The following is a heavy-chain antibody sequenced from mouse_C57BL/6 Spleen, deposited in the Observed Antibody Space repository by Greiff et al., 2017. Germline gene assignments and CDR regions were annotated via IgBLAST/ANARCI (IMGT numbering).Heavy chain of an antibody. D-gene: IGHD1-1*01. CDR3: ARMGYYGRSFYAMDY. V-gene: IGHV1-39*01. CDR1: GYSFSDYN. CDR2: INPNYGTT. Sequence: LQESGPDLVKPGASVKISCTASGYSFSDYNMTWVTQSNGKSLEWIGLINPNYGTTSYNQKFKGKATLTVDQSSSTAYMQLNSLTSEDSAVYYCARMGYYGRSFYAMDYWGQGTSVTVSS. J-gene: IGHJ4*01.